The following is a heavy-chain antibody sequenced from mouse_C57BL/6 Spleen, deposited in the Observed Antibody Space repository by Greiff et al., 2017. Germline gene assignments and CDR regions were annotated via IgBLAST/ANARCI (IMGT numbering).Heavy chain of an antibody. V-gene: IGHV5-4*01. Sequence: EVKLQESGGGLVKPGGSLKLSCAASGFTFSSYAMSWVRQTPEKRLEWVATISDGGSYTYYPDNVKGRFTISRDNAKNNLYLQMSQLKCEDTAMYYCARDLGALYWYFEDWGTGTTVTVSS. CDR1: GFTFSSYA. J-gene: IGHJ1*03. CDR2: ISDGGSYT. CDR3: ARDLGALYWYFED. D-gene: IGHD3-1*01.